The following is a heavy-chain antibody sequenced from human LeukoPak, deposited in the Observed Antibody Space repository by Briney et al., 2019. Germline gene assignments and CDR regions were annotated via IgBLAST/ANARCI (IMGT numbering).Heavy chain of an antibody. D-gene: IGHD5-18*01. V-gene: IGHV4-34*01. CDR3: ARGREYSYGPRGPFFDY. Sequence: SETLSLTCAVYGGSFGGYYWSWIRQPPGKGLEWIGEINHSGSTNYNPSLKSRVTISVDTSKNQFSLKLSSVTAADTAVYYCARGREYSYGPRGPFFDYWGQGTLVTVSS. CDR1: GGSFGGYY. CDR2: INHSGST. J-gene: IGHJ4*02.